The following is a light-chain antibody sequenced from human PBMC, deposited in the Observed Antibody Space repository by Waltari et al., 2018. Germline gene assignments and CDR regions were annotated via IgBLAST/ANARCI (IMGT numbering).Light chain of an antibody. V-gene: IGLV2-14*03. CDR1: SSDVGGYNY. J-gene: IGLJ2*01. CDR3: SSYTSSSTSVV. CDR2: DVS. Sequence: QSALTQPASVSGSPGQSITISCTGTSSDVGGYNYVSWYQQHPGKAPKLMIYDVSNRPSVVSNRFSGSKSGNTASLTISGLQAEDEADYYCSSYTSSSTSVVFGRGTKLTVL.